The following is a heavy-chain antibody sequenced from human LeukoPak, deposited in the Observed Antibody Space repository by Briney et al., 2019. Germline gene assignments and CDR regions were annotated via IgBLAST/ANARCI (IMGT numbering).Heavy chain of an antibody. D-gene: IGHD4-17*01. V-gene: IGHV3-53*01. CDR3: AKDPSVYYGDYIIR. J-gene: IGHJ4*02. CDR1: GFTVRSNY. Sequence: GGPLRLSCAASGFTVRSNYMSWVRQTPGKGLEWVSVIYSTGSTFYADSVRGRFTISRDNSKNTLYLQMNSLRAEDTAIYYCAKDPSVYYGDYIIRWGQGTLVTVSS. CDR2: IYSTGST.